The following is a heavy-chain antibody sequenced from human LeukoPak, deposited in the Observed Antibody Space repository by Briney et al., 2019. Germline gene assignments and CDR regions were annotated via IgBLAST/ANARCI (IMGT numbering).Heavy chain of an antibody. J-gene: IGHJ4*02. Sequence: GGSLRLSCAASGFTVSNNYMSWVRQAPGKGLEWVSDIYSGGTTYYADSVKGRFTICRHNSENKLYLQMNSMRGEDTAVYYGARGVVGDSYGFDYCGEGTLATVSS. V-gene: IGHV3-53*04. CDR3: ARGVVGDSYGFDY. D-gene: IGHD5-18*01. CDR1: GFTVSNNY. CDR2: IYSGGTT.